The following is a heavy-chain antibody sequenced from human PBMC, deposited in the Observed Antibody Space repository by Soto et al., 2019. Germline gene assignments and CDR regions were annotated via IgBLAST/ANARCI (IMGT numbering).Heavy chain of an antibody. CDR3: AIDSRGRYGGNSDHDAFDI. CDR1: GGTFSSYA. J-gene: IGHJ3*02. V-gene: IGHV1-69*13. CDR2: IIPIFGTA. Sequence: SVKVSFKASGGTFSSYATSWVRQAPGQGLEWMGGIIPIFGTANYAQKFQGRVTITADESTSTAYMELSSLRSEDTAVYYCAIDSRGRYGGNSDHDAFDIWGQGTMVTVSS. D-gene: IGHD2-21*02.